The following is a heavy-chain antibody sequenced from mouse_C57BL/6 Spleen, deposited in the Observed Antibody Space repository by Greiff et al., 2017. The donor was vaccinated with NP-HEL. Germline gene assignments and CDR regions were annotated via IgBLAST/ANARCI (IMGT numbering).Heavy chain of an antibody. D-gene: IGHD2-5*01. CDR3: ANNNYGDFDY. J-gene: IGHJ2*01. CDR1: GYTFTDYY. Sequence: VQGVESGPELVKPGASVKISCKASGYTFTDYYINWVKQWPGQGLEWLGWIYPGSGNTKYNEKFTGKGTLTVDTSSSTAYMQLSSQTSMDSAVYFCANNNYGDFDYWGQGTTLTVAA. V-gene: IGHV1-84*01. CDR2: IYPGSGNT.